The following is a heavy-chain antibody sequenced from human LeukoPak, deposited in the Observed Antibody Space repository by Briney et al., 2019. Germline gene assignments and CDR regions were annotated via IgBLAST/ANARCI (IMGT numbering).Heavy chain of an antibody. Sequence: PGGSLRLSCVASGFTFSSHSMNWVRQAPGKGLEWVSYISSSGSTIYYADSVKGRFTISRDNAKNSLYLQMNSLRAEDTAVYYCARAPVTSCRGAYCYPFDYWGQGTLVTVSS. D-gene: IGHD2-21*01. J-gene: IGHJ4*02. CDR3: ARAPVTSCRGAYCYPFDY. CDR2: ISSSGSTI. CDR1: GFTFSSHS. V-gene: IGHV3-48*04.